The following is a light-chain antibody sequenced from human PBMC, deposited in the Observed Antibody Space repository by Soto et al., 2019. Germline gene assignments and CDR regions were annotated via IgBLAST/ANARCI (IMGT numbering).Light chain of an antibody. J-gene: IGKJ1*01. V-gene: IGKV3-20*01. Sequence: ELLLSQYPGTLSLSPGERTNLFCKANQSGSSRYIAWYQQKPGQAPRLLIHGASSRATGIPDRFGGSESGTDFSHTISRREPEDFVLYYRQQYGRSPWTVGQGTNVDIK. CDR3: QQYGRSPWT. CDR1: QSGSSRY. CDR2: GAS.